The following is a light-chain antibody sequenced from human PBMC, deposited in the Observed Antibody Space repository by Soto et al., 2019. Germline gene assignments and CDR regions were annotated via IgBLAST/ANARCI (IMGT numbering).Light chain of an antibody. J-gene: IGKJ2*01. CDR2: GAS. CDR1: QSVSSSY. CDR3: QQYGSSPMYT. V-gene: IGKV3-20*01. Sequence: IVLTQSPGTLSLSPGERATLSCRASQSVSSSYLAWYQQKPGQAPRLLIYGASSRDTGIPDRFSGSGSGTDFTLTISRLEPEDFAVYYCQQYGSSPMYTFGQGTKLEIK.